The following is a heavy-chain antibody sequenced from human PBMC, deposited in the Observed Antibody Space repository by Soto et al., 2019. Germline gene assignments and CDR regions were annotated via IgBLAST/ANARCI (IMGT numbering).Heavy chain of an antibody. CDR3: AKELVQMQTWRFSGVGDPLDV. V-gene: IGHV1-2*02. CDR1: GYTFSNYY. CDR2: LNPASGDT. D-gene: IGHD3-3*01. J-gene: IGHJ3*01. Sequence: GASVRVSCKTSGYTFSNYYIPWLRPAPGQGLEWMGWLNPASGDTKYAQNLQVAVTLTRDTALSTAYMVVNNLKSEDSAIYYCAKELVQMQTWRFSGVGDPLDVWAQGTMVPVSS.